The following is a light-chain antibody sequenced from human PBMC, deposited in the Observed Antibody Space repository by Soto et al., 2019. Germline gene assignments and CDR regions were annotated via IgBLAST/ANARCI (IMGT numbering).Light chain of an antibody. Sequence: DIVMTQTPLSSPVTLGQPASISCSPSQSLLHSDGKTYFSWLKQRPGQPPRLLIYLVSNRFSGVPDIFSGSVAGVIFILIISRVDAEDVGVYYCMQAKLFRTFGQGTKVEIK. CDR3: MQAKLFRT. CDR1: QSLLHSDGKTY. CDR2: LVS. V-gene: IGKV2-24*01. J-gene: IGKJ1*01.